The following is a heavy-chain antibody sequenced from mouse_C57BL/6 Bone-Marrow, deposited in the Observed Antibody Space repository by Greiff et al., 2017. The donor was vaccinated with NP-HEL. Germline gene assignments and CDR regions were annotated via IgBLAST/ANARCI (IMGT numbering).Heavy chain of an antibody. CDR1: GYTFTNYW. CDR2: IYPGGGYT. Sequence: VMLVESGAELVRPGTSVKMSCKASGYTFTNYWIGWAKQRPGHGLEWIGDIYPGGGYTNYNEKFKGKATLTADKSSSTAYMQFSSLTSEDSAIYYCARMDYGSSFYAMDYWGQGTSVTVSS. D-gene: IGHD1-1*01. V-gene: IGHV1-63*01. CDR3: ARMDYGSSFYAMDY. J-gene: IGHJ4*01.